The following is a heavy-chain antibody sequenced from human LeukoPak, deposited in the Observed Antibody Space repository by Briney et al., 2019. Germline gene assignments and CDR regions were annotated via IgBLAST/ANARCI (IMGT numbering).Heavy chain of an antibody. J-gene: IGHJ6*03. CDR1: GVSFSGYY. D-gene: IGHD3-22*01. CDR2: INHSGST. CDR3: TRAASSGPLFTYHMDV. Sequence: SETLSLTCAVYGVSFSGYYWSWIRQPPGKGLEWIGEINHSGSTNYNPSLKSRVTISVDTSKNQFSLKLTSVTAADTAVYYCTRAASSGPLFTYHMDVWGKGTTVTVSS. V-gene: IGHV4-34*01.